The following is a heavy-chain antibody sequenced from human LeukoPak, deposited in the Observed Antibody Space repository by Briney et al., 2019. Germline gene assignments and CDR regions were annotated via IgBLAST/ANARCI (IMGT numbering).Heavy chain of an antibody. CDR1: GGSISSYY. D-gene: IGHD6-13*01. J-gene: IGHJ3*02. CDR2: IYYSGST. V-gene: IGHV4-59*01. CDR3: ARGISSSWYLDAFDI. Sequence: SETLSLTCTVSGGSISSYYWSWIRQPPGKGLEWIGYIYYSGSTNYNPSLKSRVTISVDTSKNQFSLKLSSVTAADTAVYYCARGISSSWYLDAFDIWGQGAMVTVSS.